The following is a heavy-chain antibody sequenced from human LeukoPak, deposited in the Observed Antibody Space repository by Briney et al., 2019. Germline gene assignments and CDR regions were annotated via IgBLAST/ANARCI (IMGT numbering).Heavy chain of an antibody. CDR2: ISTSGKTI. D-gene: IGHD2-2*01. Sequence: GGSLRLSCTASGFIFTTYGIHWVRQAPGKGLEWISYISTSGKTILYGDSVKGRFTISRDNAKNSLYLQMNSLRAEDTAVYYCAKIAGREDIVVVPAALKYFDYWGQGTLVTVSS. CDR3: AKIAGREDIVVVPAALKYFDY. V-gene: IGHV3-48*03. CDR1: GFIFTTYG. J-gene: IGHJ4*02.